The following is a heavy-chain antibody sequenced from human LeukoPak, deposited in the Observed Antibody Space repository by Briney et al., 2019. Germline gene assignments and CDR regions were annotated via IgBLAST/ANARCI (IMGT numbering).Heavy chain of an antibody. CDR1: GGTFSSYA. V-gene: IGHV1-69*01. CDR2: IIPIFGTA. D-gene: IGHD1-1*01. J-gene: IGHJ6*02. CDR3: ARGEGVEDYYYYYGMDV. Sequence: SVKVSCRASGGTFSSYAISWVRQAPGQGLEWMGGIIPIFGTANYAQKFQGRVTITADESTSTAYMELSSLRSEDTAVYYCARGEGVEDYYYYYGMDVWGQGTTVTVSS.